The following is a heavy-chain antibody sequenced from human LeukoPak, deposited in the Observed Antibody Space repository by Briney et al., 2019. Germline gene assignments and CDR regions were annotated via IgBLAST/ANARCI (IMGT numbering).Heavy chain of an antibody. J-gene: IGHJ4*02. CDR3: ARVGKVYYDSSGYPDY. D-gene: IGHD3-22*01. CDR1: GGSISSGGYY. CDR2: IYYSGST. Sequence: TLSLTCTVSGGSISSGGYYWSWIRQHPGKGLEWIGYIYYSGSTYYNPSLKSRVTISVDTSKNQFSLKLSSVTAADTAVYYCARVGKVYYDSSGYPDYWGQGTLVTVSS. V-gene: IGHV4-31*03.